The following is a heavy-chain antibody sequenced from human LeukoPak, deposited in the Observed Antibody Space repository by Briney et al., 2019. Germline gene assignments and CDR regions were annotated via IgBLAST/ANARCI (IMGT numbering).Heavy chain of an antibody. CDR3: AKDYYGSGSPNFDY. J-gene: IGHJ4*02. Sequence: GGSLRLPCALSGFTFSSYAMSWVRQAPGKGLEWVSAISGSGGSTYYADSVKGRFTISRDNSKNTLYLQMNSLRAEDTAVYYCAKDYYGSGSPNFDYWGQGTLVTVSS. V-gene: IGHV3-23*01. CDR2: ISGSGGST. CDR1: GFTFSSYA. D-gene: IGHD3-10*01.